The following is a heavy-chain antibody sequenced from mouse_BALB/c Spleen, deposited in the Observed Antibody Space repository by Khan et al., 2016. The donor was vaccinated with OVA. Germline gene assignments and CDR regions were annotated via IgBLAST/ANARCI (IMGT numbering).Heavy chain of an antibody. Sequence: DVKLQESGTVLARPGASVKMSCKASGYTFTSYWMHWVKQRPGQGLEWIGDIYPGNTDTNYNQKFKGKAKLTAVTSTSTAYMELSSLTNEDSAVDYCTRRNWDVAWFAYWGQGTLVTVSA. CDR3: TRRNWDVAWFAY. CDR2: IYPGNTDT. V-gene: IGHV1-5*01. CDR1: GYTFTSYW. D-gene: IGHD4-1*01. J-gene: IGHJ3*01.